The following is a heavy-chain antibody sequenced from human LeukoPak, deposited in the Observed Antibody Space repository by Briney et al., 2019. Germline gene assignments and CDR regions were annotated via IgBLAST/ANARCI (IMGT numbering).Heavy chain of an antibody. CDR3: ARDHGPRYSSSCDY. Sequence: GGSLSLSCAASGFTFSDLGMHWVRQAPGKGLEWVAFIRQDGSHKFYADSVKGRLTIARDNSKHTLYLQMNRPRAEDTAVYYCARDHGPRYSSSCDYWGQGTLVTVSS. D-gene: IGHD6-13*01. CDR1: GFTFSDLG. V-gene: IGHV3-30*02. CDR2: IRQDGSHK. J-gene: IGHJ4*02.